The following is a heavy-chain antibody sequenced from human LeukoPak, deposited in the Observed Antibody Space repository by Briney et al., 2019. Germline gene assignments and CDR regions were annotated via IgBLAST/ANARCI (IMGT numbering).Heavy chain of an antibody. CDR1: GGSISSYY. CDR2: IYTSGST. D-gene: IGHD5-12*01. V-gene: IGHV4-4*09. Sequence: SETLSLTCTVSGGSISSYYWSWIRQPPGKGLEWIGYIYTSGSTNYNPSLKSRVTISVDTSKNQFSLKLSSVTAADTAVYYCARDLLGGYDQPFDYWGQGTLVTVSS. J-gene: IGHJ4*02. CDR3: ARDLLGGYDQPFDY.